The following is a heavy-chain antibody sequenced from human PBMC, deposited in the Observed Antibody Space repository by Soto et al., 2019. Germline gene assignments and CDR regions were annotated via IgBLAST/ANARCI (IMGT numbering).Heavy chain of an antibody. D-gene: IGHD2-8*02. CDR3: APLRGLSSGGSWYSHVADY. Sequence: EVHLWESGGDWVQPGGSLRVSCVGSGYTFSSRAMSWGRQAPGKGLEWVSGIAGGGTTDYADSVKGRFTISRDNSQDTLYLQMNSLRAEDTAVYYCAPLRGLSSGGSWYSHVADYWGQGTLVTVSS. V-gene: IGHV3-23*01. CDR2: IAGGGTT. J-gene: IGHJ4*02. CDR1: GYTFSSRA.